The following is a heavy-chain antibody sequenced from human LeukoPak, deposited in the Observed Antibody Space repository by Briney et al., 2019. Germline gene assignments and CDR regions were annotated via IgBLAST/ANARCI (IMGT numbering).Heavy chain of an antibody. CDR3: ATEGRGVHFDS. CDR1: GFTFSSYA. J-gene: IGHJ4*02. D-gene: IGHD3-10*01. V-gene: IGHV3-21*01. Sequence: KTGGSLRLSCAASGFTFSSYAMNWVRQAPGKGLEWVASIDTTSYTYYTDSVKGRFTISRDNAKISLYLQMNSLRAEDTAVYYCATEGRGVHFDSWGQGTLVTVSS. CDR2: IDTTSYT.